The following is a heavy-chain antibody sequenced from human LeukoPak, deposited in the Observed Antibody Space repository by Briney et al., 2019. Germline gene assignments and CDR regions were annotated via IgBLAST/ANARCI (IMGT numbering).Heavy chain of an antibody. CDR3: AKSQAGVNAPLDY. V-gene: IGHV3-23*01. Sequence: GGSLRLSCAVSGFTFSTYAMTWVRQAPGKGLEWVSVISGSGDRTFNPDSVQGRFTISRDNSKNTLYLQMNSLRGDDTAIYYCAKSQAGVNAPLDYWGQGALVTVSS. J-gene: IGHJ4*02. CDR1: GFTFSTYA. D-gene: IGHD3-10*01. CDR2: ISGSGDRT.